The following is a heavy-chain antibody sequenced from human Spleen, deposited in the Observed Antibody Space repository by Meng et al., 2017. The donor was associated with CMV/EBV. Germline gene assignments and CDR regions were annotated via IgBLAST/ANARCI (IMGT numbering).Heavy chain of an antibody. D-gene: IGHD7-27*01. J-gene: IGHJ4*02. CDR1: GYTFTDYY. V-gene: IGHV1-2*02. CDR3: ARDNWGGPPDY. Sequence: ASVKVSCKASGYTFTDYYIHWVRQAPGQGLEWMGWMNPNAGGTKFAQKFQGRVTMTRDMSISTAYMALSGLTSDDTAVYYCARDNWGGPPDYWGQGTLVTVSS. CDR2: MNPNAGGT.